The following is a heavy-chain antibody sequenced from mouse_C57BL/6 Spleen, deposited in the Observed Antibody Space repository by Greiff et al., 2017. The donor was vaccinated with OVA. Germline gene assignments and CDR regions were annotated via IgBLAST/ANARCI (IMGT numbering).Heavy chain of an antibody. CDR2: IDPETGGT. J-gene: IGHJ1*03. V-gene: IGHV1-15*01. CDR3: TEGVRGDV. Sequence: VQLQQSGAELVRPGASVTLSCKASGYTFTDYEMHWVKQTPVHGLEWIGAIDPETGGTAYNQKFKGKAILTADKSSSTAYMELRSLTSEDSAVYYCTEGVRGDVWGTGTTVTVSS. CDR1: GYTFTDYE. D-gene: IGHD1-1*01.